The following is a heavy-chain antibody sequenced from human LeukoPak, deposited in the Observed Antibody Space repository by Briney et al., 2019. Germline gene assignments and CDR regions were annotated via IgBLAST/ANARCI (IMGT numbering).Heavy chain of an antibody. Sequence: ASVKVSCKASGYTFTSYAIQWVRQAPEQRLEWMGWINAGNGDTKYSQRFQGRVTITRDTSASTAYMELSSLRSEDTAVYYCARDVVGAAAYWGQGTLVTVSS. J-gene: IGHJ4*02. CDR2: INAGNGDT. CDR1: GYTFTSYA. CDR3: ARDVVGAAAY. D-gene: IGHD6-13*01. V-gene: IGHV1-3*01.